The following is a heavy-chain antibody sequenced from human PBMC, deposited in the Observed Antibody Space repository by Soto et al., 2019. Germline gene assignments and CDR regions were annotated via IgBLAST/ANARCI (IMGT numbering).Heavy chain of an antibody. J-gene: IGHJ5*02. V-gene: IGHV5-10-1*01. CDR3: ARRIAAAGHNWFDP. CDR2: IDPSDSYT. CDR1: GYSFTTYL. Sequence: EVQLVQSGAEVKKPGESLRISCKASGYSFTTYLITLVRPVPGKGLEWMGRIDPSDSYTDYSPSFQGHVTVSVDKSTRTAYLQWSSLKASDNGIYYCARRIAAAGHNWFDPWGQGTLVIVSS. D-gene: IGHD6-13*01.